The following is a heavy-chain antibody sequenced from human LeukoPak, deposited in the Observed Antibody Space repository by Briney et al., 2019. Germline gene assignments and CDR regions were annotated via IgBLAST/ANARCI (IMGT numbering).Heavy chain of an antibody. V-gene: IGHV1-2*02. CDR2: INPNSGGT. CDR3: ARGLSITMVRAPFY. Sequence: ASVKVSCKASANTLGYYIHWVRQAPGQGLEWMGWINPNSGGTNYARKFQGRVTMTRDTSISTAFMELSRLRSDDTAVYYCARGLSITMVRAPFYWGPGTPVTVSS. D-gene: IGHD3-10*01. J-gene: IGHJ4*02. CDR1: ANTLGYY.